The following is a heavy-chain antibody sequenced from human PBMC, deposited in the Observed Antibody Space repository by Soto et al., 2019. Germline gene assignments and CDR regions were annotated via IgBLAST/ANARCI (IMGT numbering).Heavy chain of an antibody. CDR1: GGSISSGGYY. CDR2: IYYSGST. J-gene: IGHJ4*02. D-gene: IGHD6-19*01. V-gene: IGHV4-31*03. CDR3: AARSRLAFDY. Sequence: SETLSLTCTVSGGSISSGGYYWSWIRQHPGKGLEWIGYIYYSGSTYYNPSLKSRVTISVDTSKNQFSLKLSSVTAADTAVYYCAARSRLAFDYWGQGTLVTVSS.